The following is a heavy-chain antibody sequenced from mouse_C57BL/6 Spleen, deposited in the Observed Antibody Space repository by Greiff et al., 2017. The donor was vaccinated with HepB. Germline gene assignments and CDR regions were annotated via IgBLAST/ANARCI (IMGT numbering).Heavy chain of an antibody. CDR1: GYTFTSYW. D-gene: IGHD1-1*01. V-gene: IGHV1-59*01. J-gene: IGHJ3*01. CDR2: IDPSDSYT. Sequence: VQLQQSGAELVRPGTSVKLSCKASGYTFTSYWMHWVKQRPGQGLEWIGVIDPSDSYTNYNQKFKGKATLTVDTSSSTAYMQLSSLTSEDSAVYYCARGGGLLRSFAYWGQGTLVTVSA. CDR3: ARGGGLLRSFAY.